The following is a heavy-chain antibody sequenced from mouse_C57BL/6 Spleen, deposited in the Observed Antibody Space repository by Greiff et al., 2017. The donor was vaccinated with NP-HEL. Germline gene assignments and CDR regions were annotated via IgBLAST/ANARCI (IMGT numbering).Heavy chain of an antibody. Sequence: VQLQQPGAELVMPGASVKLSCKASGYTFTSYWMHWVKQRPGQGLEWIGEIDPSDSYTNYNQKFKGKSTLTVDKSSSTAYMQLSSLTSEDSAVYYCARWAVYYGSSYVDYWGQGTTLTVSS. J-gene: IGHJ2*01. CDR2: IDPSDSYT. CDR1: GYTFTSYW. V-gene: IGHV1-69*01. CDR3: ARWAVYYGSSYVDY. D-gene: IGHD1-1*01.